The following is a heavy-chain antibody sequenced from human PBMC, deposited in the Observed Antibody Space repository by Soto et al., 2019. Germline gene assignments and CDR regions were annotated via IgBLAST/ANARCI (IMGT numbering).Heavy chain of an antibody. J-gene: IGHJ4*02. CDR2: ISDSGGRT. CDR3: AKELVNSGWTYFDY. D-gene: IGHD6-19*01. V-gene: IGHV3-23*01. Sequence: PVGSLRLSCAASGFTFNTYAMSWVRQAPGKGLEWVSAISDSGGRTYYADSVKGRFTISRDNSKNTLYLQINSLRAEDTAVYFCAKELVNSGWTYFDYWGQGTLVTVSS. CDR1: GFTFNTYA.